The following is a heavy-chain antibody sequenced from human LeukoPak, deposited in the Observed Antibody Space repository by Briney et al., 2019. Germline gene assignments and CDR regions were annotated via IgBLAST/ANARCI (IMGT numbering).Heavy chain of an antibody. V-gene: IGHV1-8*01. J-gene: IGHJ5*02. D-gene: IGHD3-10*01. CDR1: GYTFNSYD. CDR2: MNPNTGNT. Sequence: ASVRVSCKASGYTFNSYDINWVRQATGQGLEWMGWMNPNTGNTGYGERFQGRVTMTRDNSISTAYMELNSLTSEDTAVYYCARGGAGTYYKRDGWFDPWGQGTVVTVSS. CDR3: ARGGAGTYYKRDGWFDP.